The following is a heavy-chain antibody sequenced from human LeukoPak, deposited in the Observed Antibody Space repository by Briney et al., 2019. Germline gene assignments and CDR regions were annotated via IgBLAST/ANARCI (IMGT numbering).Heavy chain of an antibody. CDR1: GGSISSSSYY. D-gene: IGHD1-26*01. CDR2: IYYSGST. CDR3: ARLEDPIDSPHFDY. Sequence: PSETLSLTCTVSGGSISSSSYYWGWIRQPPGKGLEWIGSIYYSGSTYYNPSLKSRVTISVDTSKNQFSLKLSSVTAADTAVYYCARLEDPIDSPHFDYWGQRTLVTVSS. J-gene: IGHJ4*02. V-gene: IGHV4-39*01.